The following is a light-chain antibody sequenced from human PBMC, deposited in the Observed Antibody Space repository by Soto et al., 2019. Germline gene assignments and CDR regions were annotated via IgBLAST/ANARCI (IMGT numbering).Light chain of an antibody. V-gene: IGLV2-23*01. Sequence: QSALTQPASVSGSPGQSITISCTGTSSDVGSYNLVSWYQQHPGKAPKLMIYEGSKRPSGVSNRFSGSKSGNTASLTISGLQAEDEADYYCCLYAGSSTFVFGTGTKVTV. J-gene: IGLJ1*01. CDR3: CLYAGSSTFV. CDR2: EGS. CDR1: SSDVGSYNL.